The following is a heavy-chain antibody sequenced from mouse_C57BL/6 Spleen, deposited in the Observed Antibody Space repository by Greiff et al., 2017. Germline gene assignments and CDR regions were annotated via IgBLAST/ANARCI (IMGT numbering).Heavy chain of an antibody. V-gene: IGHV5-15*04. J-gene: IGHJ2*01. Sequence: EVKLVESGGGLVQPGGSLKLSCAASGFTFSDYGMAWVRQAPRKGPEWVAFISNLAYSIYYADTVTGRFTISRENAKNTLYLEMSSLRSEDTAVXYCARHAYSNYFDYWGQGTTLTVSS. CDR3: ARHAYSNYFDY. D-gene: IGHD2-5*01. CDR1: GFTFSDYG. CDR2: ISNLAYSI.